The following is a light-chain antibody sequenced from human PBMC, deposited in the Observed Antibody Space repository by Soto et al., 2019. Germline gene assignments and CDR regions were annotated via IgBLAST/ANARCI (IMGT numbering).Light chain of an antibody. V-gene: IGKV1-27*01. Sequence: DIQMTQSPSSLSASLVDRVTITCRASQGISNYLAWYQQKPGKVPKLLMYAASTLQSGVPSRFSGSGFGTEFTLIISSLQPEDVATYYCQKYNSAPQTFGPGTKVDIK. CDR2: AAS. CDR1: QGISNY. J-gene: IGKJ3*01. CDR3: QKYNSAPQT.